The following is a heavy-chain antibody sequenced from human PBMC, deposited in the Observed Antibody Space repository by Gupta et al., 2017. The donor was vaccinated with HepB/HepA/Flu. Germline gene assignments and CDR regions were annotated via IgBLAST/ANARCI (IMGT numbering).Heavy chain of an antibody. Sequence: QVQLQESGPGLVKPSQTLSLTCTVSGGSISSGGYYWSWIRQHPGKGLEWMVYSDYSGSTYYNPSLKSRVTISVDTSTNQFSLKLSSVTAADTAVDSCARVELRVNWFDPWGQGTLVTVSS. CDR1: GGSISSGGYY. V-gene: IGHV4-31*03. CDR3: ARVELRVNWFDP. D-gene: IGHD1-7*01. CDR2: SDYSGST. J-gene: IGHJ5*02.